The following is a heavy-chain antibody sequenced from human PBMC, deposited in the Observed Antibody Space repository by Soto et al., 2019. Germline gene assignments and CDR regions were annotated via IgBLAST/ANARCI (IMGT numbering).Heavy chain of an antibody. D-gene: IGHD4-17*01. CDR2: IKSKTDGGTT. J-gene: IGHJ5*02. CDR1: GFTFSNAL. CDR3: TTDSPDYGGWFEP. V-gene: IGHV3-15*01. Sequence: EVQLVESGGGLVNPGGSLRLSCAASGFTFSNALMSWVRQAPGQGLEWVGRIKSKTDGGTTDYAAPVKGRFTISRDDSNNTLYLQMNSLKTEDTAVYYCTTDSPDYGGWFEPWGPGTLVTVSS.